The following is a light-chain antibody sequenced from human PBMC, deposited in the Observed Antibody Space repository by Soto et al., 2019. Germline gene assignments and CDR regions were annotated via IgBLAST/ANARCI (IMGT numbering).Light chain of an antibody. J-gene: IGKJ1*01. Sequence: EVVMTQSPATLSVSPGERATLSCRASQSVNANLAGYQQKPGHAPRLLIHGASNRANGIPARFIGSGFGKELILIIISLQSEDFAVYYCQQHNTWIWTFCQGTKVEI. V-gene: IGKV3-15*01. CDR1: QSVNAN. CDR2: GAS. CDR3: QQHNTWIWT.